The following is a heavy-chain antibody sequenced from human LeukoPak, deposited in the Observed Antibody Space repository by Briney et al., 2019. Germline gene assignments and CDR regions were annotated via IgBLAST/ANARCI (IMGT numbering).Heavy chain of an antibody. D-gene: IGHD5-18*01. Sequence: SETLSLTCTVSGGSISSSSYYWGWIRQPPGKGLEWIGSIYYSGSTYYNPSLKSRVAISVDTSKNQFSLKLSSVTAADTAVYYCAASRRYSYGYVDYWGQGTLVTVSS. V-gene: IGHV4-39*01. J-gene: IGHJ4*02. CDR3: AASRRYSYGYVDY. CDR2: IYYSGST. CDR1: GGSISSSSYY.